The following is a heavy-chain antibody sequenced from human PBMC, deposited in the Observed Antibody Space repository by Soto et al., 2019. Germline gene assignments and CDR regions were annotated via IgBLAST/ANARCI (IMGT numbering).Heavy chain of an antibody. CDR2: ISYDGYNK. V-gene: IGHV3-30-3*01. CDR1: GFTFSTYS. CDR3: ARDGWGSNWYFDL. J-gene: IGHJ2*01. D-gene: IGHD3-16*01. Sequence: PGGSLRLSCAASGFTFSTYSMHWVRQAPGKGLEWVALISYDGYNKYYADSVKGRFTISRDNSKNTLYLQMNSLRAEDTAVYYCARDGWGSNWYFDLWGRGTLVTVSS.